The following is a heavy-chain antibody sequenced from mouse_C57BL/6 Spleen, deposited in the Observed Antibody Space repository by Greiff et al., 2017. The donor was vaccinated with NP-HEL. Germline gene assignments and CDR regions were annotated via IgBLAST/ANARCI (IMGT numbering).Heavy chain of an antibody. CDR1: GYTFTSYW. CDR2: IYPSDSET. Sequence: VQLQQPGAELVRPGSSVKLSCKASGYTFTSYWMDWVKQRPGQGLEWIGNIYPSDSETHYNQKFKDKATLTVDKSSSTAYMQLSSLTSEDSAVYYCARSSWDFDYWGQGTTLTVSS. CDR3: ARSSWDFDY. D-gene: IGHD4-1*01. V-gene: IGHV1-61*01. J-gene: IGHJ2*01.